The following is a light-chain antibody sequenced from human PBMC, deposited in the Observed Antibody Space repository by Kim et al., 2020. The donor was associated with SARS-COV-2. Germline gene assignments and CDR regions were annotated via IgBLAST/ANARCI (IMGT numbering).Light chain of an antibody. CDR2: RNN. V-gene: IGLV1-47*01. J-gene: IGLJ3*02. CDR3: TAWDDSLSGRV. CDR1: NSNY. Sequence: SWTPVQRLTLSCSGINSNYVYWYQRLPGTAPKLLIYRNNHRPSGVPDRFSGSKSGTSASLAISGLRSDDEADYFCTAWDDSLSGRVFGGGTQLTVL.